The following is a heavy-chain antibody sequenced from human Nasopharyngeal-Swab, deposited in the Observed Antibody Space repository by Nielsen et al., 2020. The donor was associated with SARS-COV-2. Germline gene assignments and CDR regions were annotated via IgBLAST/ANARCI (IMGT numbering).Heavy chain of an antibody. CDR1: GFTFSSYG. Sequence: GESLKISCAASGFTFSSYGTHWVRQAPGKGLEWVAVISYDGSNKYYADSVKGRFTISRDNSKNTLYLQMNSLRAEDTAVYYCAKDHDTIFSFGDYWGQGTLVTVSS. D-gene: IGHD3-9*01. CDR2: ISYDGSNK. V-gene: IGHV3-30*18. J-gene: IGHJ4*02. CDR3: AKDHDTIFSFGDY.